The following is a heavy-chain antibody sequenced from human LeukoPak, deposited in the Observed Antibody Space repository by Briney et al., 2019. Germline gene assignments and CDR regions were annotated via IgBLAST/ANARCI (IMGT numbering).Heavy chain of an antibody. Sequence: SVKVSCKASGGTFSGYAISWVRQAPGQGLEWMGGIIPIFGTANYAQKFQGRVTITTDESTSTAYMELSSLRSEDTAVYYCARDFYYYDSSGYYYENYFDYWGQGTLVTVSS. D-gene: IGHD3-22*01. CDR3: ARDFYYYDSSGYYYENYFDY. J-gene: IGHJ4*02. V-gene: IGHV1-69*05. CDR1: GGTFSGYA. CDR2: IIPIFGTA.